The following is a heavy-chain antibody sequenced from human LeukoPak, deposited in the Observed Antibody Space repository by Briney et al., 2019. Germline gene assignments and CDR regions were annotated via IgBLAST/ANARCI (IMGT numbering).Heavy chain of an antibody. D-gene: IGHD5-12*01. CDR2: ISDTGNT. CDR1: GFTLSSYA. CDR3: ARDISRVGYSGY. J-gene: IGHJ4*02. Sequence: GGSLRLSCAASGFTLSSYAMSWVRQAPGKGLEWVSAISDTGNTYHADSVKGRFTISRDSSKNSLYLQMNSLRAEDTAVYYCARDISRVGYSGYWGQGTLVTVSS. V-gene: IGHV3-23*01.